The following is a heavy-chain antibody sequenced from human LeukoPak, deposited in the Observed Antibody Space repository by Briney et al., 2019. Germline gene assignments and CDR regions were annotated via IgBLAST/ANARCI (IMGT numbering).Heavy chain of an antibody. CDR3: ARSYGDYGWVWFDP. D-gene: IGHD4-17*01. CDR2: IYYSGST. V-gene: IGHV4-59*01. CDR1: GGSISSYY. J-gene: IGHJ5*02. Sequence: SETLSLTCTGSGGSISSYYWSWLRQPPGKGLEWIGYIYYSGSTNYNPSLTSRATTSVHTSKNQFSLKLSSVTAAHTAVYYFARSYGDYGWVWFDPWGQGTLVTVSS.